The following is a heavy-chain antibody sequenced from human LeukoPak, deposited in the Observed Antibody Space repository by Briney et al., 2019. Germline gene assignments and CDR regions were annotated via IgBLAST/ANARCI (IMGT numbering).Heavy chain of an antibody. J-gene: IGHJ4*02. CDR1: GFTFSSYA. V-gene: IGHV3-23*01. Sequence: GGSLRLSCAASGFTFSSYAMSWVRQAPGKGLEWVSTIGSTGSNTYYTDSEKGRFTISRDNSKNTLYLQINGLRADDTAVYYCAKSMSTVTTSPFWGQGTLVTVSS. CDR3: AKSMSTVTTSPF. CDR2: IGSTGSNT. D-gene: IGHD4-17*01.